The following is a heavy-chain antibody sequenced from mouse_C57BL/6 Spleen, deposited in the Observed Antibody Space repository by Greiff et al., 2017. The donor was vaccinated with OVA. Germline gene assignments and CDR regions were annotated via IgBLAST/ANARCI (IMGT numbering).Heavy chain of an antibody. CDR1: GYSITSGYY. Sequence: EVQLQESGPGLVKPSQSLSLTCSVTGYSITSGYYWNWIRQFPGNKLEWMGYISYDGSNNYNPSLKNRISITSDPSKNQFFLKLNSVTTEDTATYYCARLTADYWGQGTTLTVSS. CDR2: ISYDGSN. J-gene: IGHJ2*01. D-gene: IGHD1-2*01. V-gene: IGHV3-6*01. CDR3: ARLTADY.